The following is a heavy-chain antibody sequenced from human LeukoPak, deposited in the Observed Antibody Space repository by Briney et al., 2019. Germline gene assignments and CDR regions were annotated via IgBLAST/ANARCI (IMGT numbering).Heavy chain of an antibody. V-gene: IGHV4-4*07. J-gene: IGHJ4*02. CDR2: IYSSGGT. CDR1: GGSIISNY. CDR3: ARGDGLMDS. D-gene: IGHD5-24*01. Sequence: SETLSLTCTVSGGSIISNYWTWIRQPAGKGLEWVGRIYSSGGTSYNPSLRSRVTMSVDTSKNQFSLELRSVTAADTAVYYCARGDGLMDSWGQGTLVTVSS.